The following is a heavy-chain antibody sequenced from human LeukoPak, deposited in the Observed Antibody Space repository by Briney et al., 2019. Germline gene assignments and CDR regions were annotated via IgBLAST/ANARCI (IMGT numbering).Heavy chain of an antibody. CDR2: IYPGDSDT. D-gene: IGHD3-10*01. CDR1: GYSFTSYW. Sequence: GESLKISCKGSGYSFTSYWIGWVRQMPGKGLEWMGIIYPGDSDTRYSPSFQGQVTISADKSISTAYLQWSSLTASDTAMYYCARGRKGRGVILTSWFDPWCQGTRVIVSA. J-gene: IGHJ5*02. V-gene: IGHV5-51*01. CDR3: ARGRKGRGVILTSWFDP.